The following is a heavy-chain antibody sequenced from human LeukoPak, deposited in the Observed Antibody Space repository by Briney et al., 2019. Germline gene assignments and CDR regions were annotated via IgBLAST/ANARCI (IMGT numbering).Heavy chain of an antibody. CDR3: AKDRYSDNTGHHYENEY. V-gene: IGHV3-64*01. CDR1: GFTFSAYV. J-gene: IGHJ4*02. Sequence: PGGSLRLSCAASGFTFSAYVMHWVRQAPGKGLEYVSTIDGNGGSTYYANSVKGRFTISRDNSKNTLYLQMGSLRAEDMAVYYCAKDRYSDNTGHHYENEYWGQGTLVTVSS. D-gene: IGHD3-22*01. CDR2: IDGNGGST.